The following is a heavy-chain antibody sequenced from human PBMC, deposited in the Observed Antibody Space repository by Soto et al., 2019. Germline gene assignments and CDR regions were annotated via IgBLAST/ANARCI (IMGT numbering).Heavy chain of an antibody. Sequence: EVQLVESGGGLVQPGGSLRLSCAASGFTFSSYWMSWVRQAPGKGLEWVANIKQDGSEKYYVDSVKGRFTISRDNAKNSLYLQMNSLRAEDTAVYYCTRLYNNFKFDPWGQGTLVTVSS. V-gene: IGHV3-7*03. CDR2: IKQDGSEK. CDR3: TRLYNNFKFDP. CDR1: GFTFSSYW. J-gene: IGHJ5*02. D-gene: IGHD3-10*01.